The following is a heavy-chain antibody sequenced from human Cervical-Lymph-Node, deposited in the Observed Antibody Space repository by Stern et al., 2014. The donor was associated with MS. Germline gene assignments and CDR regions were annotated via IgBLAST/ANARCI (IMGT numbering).Heavy chain of an antibody. D-gene: IGHD3-22*01. CDR1: GGTFSNYG. V-gene: IGHV1-69*01. Sequence: VQLVESGAEVKKPGSSVKVYCKASGGTFSNYGISWVRQAPGQGLVWMGGIIPIFGTANYAQKFQGRVTITADESTSTAYMELSSLRSEDTAVYYCAREFNYDTSGYYFYYWGQGTLVTVSS. CDR2: IIPIFGTA. J-gene: IGHJ4*02. CDR3: AREFNYDTSGYYFYY.